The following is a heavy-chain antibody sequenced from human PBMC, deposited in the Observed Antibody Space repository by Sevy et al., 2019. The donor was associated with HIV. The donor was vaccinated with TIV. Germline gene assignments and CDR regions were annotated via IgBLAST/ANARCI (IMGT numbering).Heavy chain of an antibody. CDR3: ARDMQGGYYHSSAAQD. CDR2: ISYDGSNK. J-gene: IGHJ4*02. V-gene: IGHV3-30-3*01. Sequence: GGSLRLSCAASGFTFSSYAMHWVRQAPGKGLEWVAVISYDGSNKYYADSVKGRFTISRDNSKNTLYLQMNSLRAEDTAVYYCARDMQGGYYHSSAAQDWGQGTLVTVST. CDR1: GFTFSSYA. D-gene: IGHD3-22*01.